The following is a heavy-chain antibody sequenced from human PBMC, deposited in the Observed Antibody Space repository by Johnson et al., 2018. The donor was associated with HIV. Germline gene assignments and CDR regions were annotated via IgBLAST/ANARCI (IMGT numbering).Heavy chain of an antibody. J-gene: IGHJ3*02. Sequence: VQLVESGGGVVQPGRSLRLSCAASGFTVSRNYMSWVRQAPGKGLEWVSVLSSGGVTYYIDSVKGRFTISRDSSKNTLYLQMGSLRAEDTAVYYCASSYSESDAFDIWGQGTMVTVSS. D-gene: IGHD3-10*01. V-gene: IGHV3-66*01. CDR1: GFTVSRNY. CDR3: ASSYSESDAFDI. CDR2: LSSGGVT.